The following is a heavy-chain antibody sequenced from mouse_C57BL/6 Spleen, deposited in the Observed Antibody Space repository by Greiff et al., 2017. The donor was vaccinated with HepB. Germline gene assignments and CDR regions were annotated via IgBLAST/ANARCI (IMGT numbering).Heavy chain of an antibody. CDR3: ARGGNSWYFDV. V-gene: IGHV1-80*01. Sequence: VKLQESGAELVKPGASVKISCKASGYAFSSYWMNWVKQRPGKGLEWIGQIYPGDGDTNYNGKFKGKATLTADKSSSTAYMQLSSLTSEDSAVYFCARGGNSWYFDVWGTGTTVTVSS. CDR1: GYAFSSYW. D-gene: IGHD2-1*01. J-gene: IGHJ1*03. CDR2: IYPGDGDT.